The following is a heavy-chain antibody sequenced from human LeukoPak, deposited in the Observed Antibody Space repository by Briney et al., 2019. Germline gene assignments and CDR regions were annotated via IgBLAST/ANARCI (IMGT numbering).Heavy chain of an antibody. J-gene: IGHJ3*02. CDR1: GGSISSYY. D-gene: IGHD3-10*01. CDR2: IYYSGST. CDR3: ARDSGLNAFDI. V-gene: IGHV4-59*01. Sequence: SETLSLTCTVSGGSISSYYWSWIRQPPGKGLEWIGYIYYSGSTNYNPSLKSRVTISVDTFKNQFSLKLSSVTAADTAVYYCARDSGLNAFDIWGQGTMVTVSS.